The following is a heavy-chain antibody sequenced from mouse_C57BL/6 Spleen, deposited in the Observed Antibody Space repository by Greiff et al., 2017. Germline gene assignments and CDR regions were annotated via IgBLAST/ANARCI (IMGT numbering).Heavy chain of an antibody. V-gene: IGHV1-59*01. CDR3: GFITTVVAPPL. D-gene: IGHD1-1*01. CDR2: IDPSDSYT. J-gene: IGHJ3*01. Sequence: QVQLQQPGAELVRPGTSVKLSCKASGYTFTSYWMHWVKQRPGQGLEWIGVIDPSDSYTNYNQKFKGKATLTVDTSSSTAYMQLSSLTSEDSAVYYCGFITTVVAPPLWGQGTLVTVSA. CDR1: GYTFTSYW.